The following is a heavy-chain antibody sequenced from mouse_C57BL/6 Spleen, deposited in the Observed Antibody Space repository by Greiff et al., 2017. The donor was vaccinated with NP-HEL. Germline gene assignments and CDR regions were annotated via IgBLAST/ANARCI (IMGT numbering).Heavy chain of an antibody. CDR2: IYPGDGDT. D-gene: IGHD1-1*01. V-gene: IGHV1-80*01. Sequence: VQLQQSGAELVKPGASVKISCKASGYAFSSYWMNWVKQRPGKGLEWIGQIYPGDGDTNYNGKFKGKATLTADKSSSTAYMQLSSLTSEDSAVYFCARLTTVVGREDYFDYWGQGTTLTVSS. CDR3: ARLTTVVGREDYFDY. CDR1: GYAFSSYW. J-gene: IGHJ2*01.